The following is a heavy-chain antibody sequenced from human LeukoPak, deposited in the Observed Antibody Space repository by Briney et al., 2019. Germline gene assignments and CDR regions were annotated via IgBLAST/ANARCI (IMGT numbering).Heavy chain of an antibody. D-gene: IGHD3-10*01. CDR1: GGSFTVISYN. Sequence: PSETLSLTCTVSGGSFTVISYNGGGIPHPPGKGLEWIGSIYYSGSTYYNPSLKSRVTISVDTSKNQFSLKLNSVTATDTAVYYCARHYGPWGQGTLVTVSS. CDR3: ARHYGP. CDR2: IYYSGST. J-gene: IGHJ4*02. V-gene: IGHV4-39*01.